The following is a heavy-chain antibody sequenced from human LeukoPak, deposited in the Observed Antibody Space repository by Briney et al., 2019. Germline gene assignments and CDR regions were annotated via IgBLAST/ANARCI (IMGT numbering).Heavy chain of an antibody. J-gene: IGHJ5*02. V-gene: IGHV4-4*07. Sequence: SETLSLTCTVSGGSISSYYWSWIRQPAGKGLEWIGRIHTSGSTNYNPSLKSRVTMSVDTSENQFSLKLSSVTAADTAVYYCARTNPMDNWFDPWGQGTLVTVSS. CDR2: IHTSGST. CDR3: ARTNPMDNWFDP. CDR1: GGSISSYY. D-gene: IGHD1-14*01.